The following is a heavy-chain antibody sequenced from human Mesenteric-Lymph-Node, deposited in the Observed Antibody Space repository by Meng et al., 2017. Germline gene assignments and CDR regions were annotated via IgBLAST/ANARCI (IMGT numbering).Heavy chain of an antibody. CDR3: ALWFGELLYPPRGDAFDI. CDR2: INAGNGNT. CDR1: AYTFSRYT. V-gene: IGHV1-3*01. Sequence: ASVKVSCKASAYTFSRYTRHWVRQAPGQRLEWMRWINAGNGNTTRDTSATTTYMELSSLRSEDTAVYYCALWFGELLYPPRGDAFDIWGQGTMVTVSS. D-gene: IGHD3-10*01. J-gene: IGHJ3*02.